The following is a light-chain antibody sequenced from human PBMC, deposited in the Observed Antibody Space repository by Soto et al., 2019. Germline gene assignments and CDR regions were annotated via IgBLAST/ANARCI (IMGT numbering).Light chain of an antibody. CDR3: QQYNDWPLT. V-gene: IGKV3-15*01. Sequence: EIVMTQSPATLSVSPGEGATLSCRASQHVNQNVAWYQHKPGQALRLLIYSAVTGAVGIPATFSGSGSGTEFTLTISSLQSEDFAIYYCQQYNDWPLTFGGGTKVEIK. J-gene: IGKJ4*01. CDR1: QHVNQN. CDR2: SAV.